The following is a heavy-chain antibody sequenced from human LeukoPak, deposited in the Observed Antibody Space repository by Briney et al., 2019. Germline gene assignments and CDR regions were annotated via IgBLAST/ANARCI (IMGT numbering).Heavy chain of an antibody. J-gene: IGHJ4*02. CDR3: ARDPASSIAARSLVD. D-gene: IGHD6-6*01. CDR2: IYTSGST. V-gene: IGHV4-39*07. CDR1: GGSISSSSYY. Sequence: PSETLSLTCTVSGGSISSSSYYWGWIRQPPGKGLEWIGSIYTSGSTNYNPSLKSRVTMSVDTSKNQFSLKLSSVTAADTAVYYCARDPASSIAARSLVDWGQGTLVTVSS.